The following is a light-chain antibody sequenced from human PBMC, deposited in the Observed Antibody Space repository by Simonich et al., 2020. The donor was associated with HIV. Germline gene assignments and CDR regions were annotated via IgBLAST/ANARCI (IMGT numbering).Light chain of an antibody. V-gene: IGLV1-40*01. J-gene: IGLJ3*02. CDR3: QSSDSSLSGSV. CDR1: SSNNGAGYD. Sequence: QSVLTQPPSVSGAPGQRVTISCTGSSSNNGAGYDVHWYQQLPGTAPKLLIYGNSNRPSGVPDRVAGSKSGTSASLAITGLQADDEADYYCQSSDSSLSGSVFGGGTKLTVL. CDR2: GNS.